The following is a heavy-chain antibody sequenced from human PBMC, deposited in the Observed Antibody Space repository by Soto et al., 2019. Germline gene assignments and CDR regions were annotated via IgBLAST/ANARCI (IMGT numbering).Heavy chain of an antibody. CDR3: ARVSGYYLPDY. D-gene: IGHD5-12*01. Sequence: QVQLVQSGAEEKKPGASVKVSCKASGYTFTNYAMHWVRQAPGQRLEWMGGINAGNGNTKYSQKFQGRVTITRDTSASTAYMELSSLSSEDTAVYYCARVSGYYLPDYWGQGTLVTVPS. J-gene: IGHJ4*02. CDR1: GYTFTNYA. V-gene: IGHV1-3*05. CDR2: INAGNGNT.